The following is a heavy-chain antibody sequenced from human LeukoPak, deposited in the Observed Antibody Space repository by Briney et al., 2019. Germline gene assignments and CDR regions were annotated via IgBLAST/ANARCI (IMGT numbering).Heavy chain of an antibody. V-gene: IGHV4-31*03. J-gene: IGHJ3*02. Sequence: PSETLSLTCTVSGGSISSGGYYWSWIRQLPVKGLEWIGYIYYSGSTYYNPSLKSRVTISVDTSKNQFSLKLSSVTAADTAVYYCARDNLSYDSSGYYPFDIWGQGTMVTVSS. CDR2: IYYSGST. D-gene: IGHD3-22*01. CDR1: GGSISSGGYY. CDR3: ARDNLSYDSSGYYPFDI.